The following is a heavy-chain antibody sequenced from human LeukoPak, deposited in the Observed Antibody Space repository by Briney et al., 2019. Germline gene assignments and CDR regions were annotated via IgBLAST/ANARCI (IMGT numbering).Heavy chain of an antibody. CDR3: ARIEYSSSCDY. V-gene: IGHV4-39*07. J-gene: IGHJ4*02. D-gene: IGHD6-6*01. CDR2: IYYSGRT. CDR1: GGSISNNIYY. Sequence: SETLSLTCSVSGGSISNNIYYWGWIRQPPGKGPECIGSIYYSGRTYYNPSLKSRVTISVDTSKNQFSLNLTSMTAADTAVYYCARIEYSSSCDYWGQGTLVTVSS.